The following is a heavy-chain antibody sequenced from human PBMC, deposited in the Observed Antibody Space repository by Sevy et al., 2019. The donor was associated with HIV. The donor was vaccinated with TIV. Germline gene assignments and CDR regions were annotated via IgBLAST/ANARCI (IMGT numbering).Heavy chain of an antibody. Sequence: ASVKVSCKASGYTFSDYYIHWVRQAPGQGLEWMAWINPNDGVTPYAQRFQGGVTLTRDTSVSTAYMDLRGLRYDDTAIYYCARLTTRPTSDLYGMDVWGQGTPVTVSS. CDR2: INPNDGVT. J-gene: IGHJ6*02. D-gene: IGHD4-17*01. CDR1: GYTFSDYY. CDR3: ARLTTRPTSDLYGMDV. V-gene: IGHV1-2*02.